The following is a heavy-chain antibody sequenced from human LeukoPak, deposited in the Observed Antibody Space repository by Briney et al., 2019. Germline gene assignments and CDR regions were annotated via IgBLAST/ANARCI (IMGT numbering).Heavy chain of an antibody. J-gene: IGHJ4*02. CDR3: ATYRQVLLPFES. V-gene: IGHV3-23*01. D-gene: IGHD2-8*02. Sequence: GGCLRLSCAASGVTFSTFAMSWVRQPPGKGLEWVSSIFPSGGEIHYADSVRGRFTISRDNSKSTLSLQMNSLRAEDTAIYYCATYRQVLLPFESWGQGTLVTVSS. CDR2: IFPSGGEI. CDR1: GVTFSTFA.